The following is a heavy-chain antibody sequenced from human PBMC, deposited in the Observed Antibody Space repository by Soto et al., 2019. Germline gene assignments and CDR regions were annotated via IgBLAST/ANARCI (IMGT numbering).Heavy chain of an antibody. CDR1: GFTFDEYA. Sequence: GGSLRLSCAASGFTFDEYALTWVRQAPGKGLEWVAGINWNGGSKGYADSVKGRFTISRDNAKSSLYLQMNNLRAEDTAFYFCARAILSYYVPSGYCSSVHRGPAVQVTVFS. V-gene: IGHV3-20*04. CDR3: ARAILSYYVPSGYCSSVH. J-gene: IGHJ4*02. CDR2: INWNGGSK. D-gene: IGHD3-22*01.